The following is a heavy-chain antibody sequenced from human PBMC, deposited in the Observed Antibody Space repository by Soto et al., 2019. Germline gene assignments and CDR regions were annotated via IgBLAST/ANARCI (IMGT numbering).Heavy chain of an antibody. V-gene: IGHV1-69*02. CDR2: IIPILGIA. D-gene: IGHD6-13*01. CDR1: GGTFSSYT. CDR3: ARSPYSSSWGYYFDY. J-gene: IGHJ4*02. Sequence: QVPLVQSGAEVKKPGSSVKVSCKASGGTFSSYTISWVRQAPGQGLEWMGRIIPILGIANYAQKFQGRVTITADKSTSTAYMELSSLRSEDTAVYYCARSPYSSSWGYYFDYWGQGTLVTVSS.